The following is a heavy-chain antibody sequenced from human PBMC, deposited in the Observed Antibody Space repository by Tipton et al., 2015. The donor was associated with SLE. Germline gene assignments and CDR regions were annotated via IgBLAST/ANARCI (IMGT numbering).Heavy chain of an antibody. D-gene: IGHD1-26*01. Sequence: TLSLTCTVSGGSISTGAYYWGWIRQPPGKGMEWIGSMHHGGGTFCSPSLKSRVTISLDTSMNQFSLKLSSVTAADTAVYYCARSGSYPYYYYYMDVWGKGTTVTVSS. CDR1: GGSISTGAYY. CDR3: ARSGSYPYYYYYMDV. V-gene: IGHV4-39*07. CDR2: MHHGGGT. J-gene: IGHJ6*03.